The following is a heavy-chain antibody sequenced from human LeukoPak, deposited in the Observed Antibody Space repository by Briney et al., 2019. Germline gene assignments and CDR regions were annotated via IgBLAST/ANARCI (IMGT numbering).Heavy chain of an antibody. Sequence: PSETLSLTCTVSGGSISSSSYYWGWIRQPPGKGLEWIGSIYYSGSTYYNPSLKSRVTISVDTSKNQFSLKLSSVTAADTAVYYCARVNPLVGASFDYWGQGTLVTVSS. CDR3: ARVNPLVGASFDY. CDR2: IYYSGST. V-gene: IGHV4-39*07. D-gene: IGHD1-26*01. J-gene: IGHJ4*02. CDR1: GGSISSSSYY.